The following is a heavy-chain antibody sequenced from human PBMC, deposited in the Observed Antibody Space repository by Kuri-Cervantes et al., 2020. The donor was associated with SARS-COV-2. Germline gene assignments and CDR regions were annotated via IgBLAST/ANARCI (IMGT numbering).Heavy chain of an antibody. CDR2: IITVSDAT. D-gene: IGHD1-20*01. CDR1: GGNFSSHA. CDR3: AHITGTNGFGMDV. Sequence: SVKVSCKASGGNFSSHAITWVRHAPGQGLEWMGVIITVSDATNYAQTLQGRITISADKSTTTSYMELSSLTSIDTAVYYCAHITGTNGFGMDVWGQGTTVTVSS. J-gene: IGHJ6*02. V-gene: IGHV1-69*06.